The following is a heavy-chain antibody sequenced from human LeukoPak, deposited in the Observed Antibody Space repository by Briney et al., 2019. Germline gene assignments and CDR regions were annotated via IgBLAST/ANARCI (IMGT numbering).Heavy chain of an antibody. J-gene: IGHJ3*02. D-gene: IGHD4-17*01. CDR2: IISSGSTI. Sequence: GGSLRLSCAASGFTFSDYYMSWIRQAPGKGLEWVSYIISSGSTIYYADSVKGRFTISRDNAKNSLYLQMNSLRAEDTAVYYCARHYGDYALDAFDIWGQGTMVTVSS. CDR3: ARHYGDYALDAFDI. V-gene: IGHV3-11*04. CDR1: GFTFSDYY.